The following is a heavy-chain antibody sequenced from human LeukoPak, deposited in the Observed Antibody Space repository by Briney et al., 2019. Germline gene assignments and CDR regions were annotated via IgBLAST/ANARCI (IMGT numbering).Heavy chain of an antibody. V-gene: IGHV4-30-4*01. CDR2: IYYSGST. CDR3: ARGLGVLGNPYYYGMDV. Sequence: PSQTLFLTCTVSGGSISSGDYYWSWIRQPPGKGLEWIGYIYYSGSTYYNPSLKSRVTISVDTSKNQFSLKLSSVTAADTAVYYCARGLGVLGNPYYYGMDVWGQGTTVTVSS. D-gene: IGHD2-8*02. CDR1: GGSISSGDYY. J-gene: IGHJ6*02.